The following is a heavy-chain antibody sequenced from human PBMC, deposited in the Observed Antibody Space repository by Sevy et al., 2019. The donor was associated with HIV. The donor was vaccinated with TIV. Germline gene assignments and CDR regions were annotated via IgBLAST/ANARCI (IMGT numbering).Heavy chain of an antibody. D-gene: IGHD3-9*01. CDR3: AKSPRYDILTGSFDP. CDR1: GFTFDDYA. V-gene: IGHV3-9*01. Sequence: GGSLRLSCAASGFTFDDYAMHWVRQAPGKGLEWVSGISWNSGSIGYADSVKGRFTISRDTAKNSLYLQMNSLRAEDTALYYCAKSPRYDILTGSFDPWGQGTLVTVSS. J-gene: IGHJ5*02. CDR2: ISWNSGSI.